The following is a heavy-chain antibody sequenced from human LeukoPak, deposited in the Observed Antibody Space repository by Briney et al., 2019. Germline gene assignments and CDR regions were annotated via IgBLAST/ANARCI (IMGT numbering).Heavy chain of an antibody. CDR3: VKNYYGSGSYLEFNY. V-gene: IGHV3-64D*09. CDR1: GFTVISNY. D-gene: IGHD3-10*01. Sequence: GGSLRLSCAASGFTVISNYMTWVRQAPGKGLEYVSGISSNGGSTYYADSVKGRFTISRDNSKNTLHLQMSSLRAEDTAVYYCVKNYYGSGSYLEFNYWGQGTLVTVSS. J-gene: IGHJ4*02. CDR2: ISSNGGST.